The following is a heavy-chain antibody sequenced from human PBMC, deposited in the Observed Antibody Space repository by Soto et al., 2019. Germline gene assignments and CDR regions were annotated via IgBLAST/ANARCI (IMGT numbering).Heavy chain of an antibody. J-gene: IGHJ4*02. Sequence: PSETLSLTCTVPGGSISSGGYYWSWIRQHPGKGLEWIGYIYYSGSTYYNPSLKSRVTISVDTSKNQFSLKLSSVTAADTAVYYCASHITYYYDSSGYYYGFYYFDYWGQGTLVTVSS. CDR1: GGSISSGGYY. CDR3: ASHITYYYDSSGYYYGFYYFDY. CDR2: IYYSGST. V-gene: IGHV4-31*03. D-gene: IGHD3-22*01.